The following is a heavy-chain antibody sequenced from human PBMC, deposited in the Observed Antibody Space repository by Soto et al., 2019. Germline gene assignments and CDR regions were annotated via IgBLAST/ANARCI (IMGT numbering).Heavy chain of an antibody. CDR1: GFTFSSYS. D-gene: IGHD3-22*01. Sequence: VGSLRLSCAASGFTFSSYSMNWVRQAPGKGLEWVSSISSSSSYIYYADSVKGRFTISRDNAKDSLYLQMNSLRAEDTAVYYCARDRRRSGSWATFDYWGQGTLVTVSS. J-gene: IGHJ4*02. CDR3: ARDRRRSGSWATFDY. CDR2: ISSSSSYI. V-gene: IGHV3-21*01.